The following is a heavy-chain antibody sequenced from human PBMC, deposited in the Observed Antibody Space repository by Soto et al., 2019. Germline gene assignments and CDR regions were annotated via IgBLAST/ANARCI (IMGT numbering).Heavy chain of an antibody. CDR3: AIYSGYDWRAGAFDI. CDR1: SGSISSSNW. CDR2: IYHSGST. V-gene: IGHV4-4*02. Sequence: QVQLQESGPGLVKPSGTLSLTCAVSSGSISSSNWWSWVRQPPGKGLEWIGEIYHSGSTNYNPSLKSRVTISVDKSKNQFSLKLSSVTAADTAVYYCAIYSGYDWRAGAFDIWGQGTMVTVSS. J-gene: IGHJ3*02. D-gene: IGHD5-12*01.